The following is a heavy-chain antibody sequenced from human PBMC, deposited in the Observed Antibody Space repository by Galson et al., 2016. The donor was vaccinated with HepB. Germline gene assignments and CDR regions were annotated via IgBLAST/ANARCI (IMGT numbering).Heavy chain of an antibody. Sequence: SLRLSCAASGFTFSMYAFHWVRQVPGKGLESVAIISHDGNSKYYAESVGGRFSVARDTPKTTLFLEMNSLQVDDAAVYFCARGACTFGVCHPYYYRLEVWGQGTTVTVSS. V-gene: IGHV3-30*04. CDR2: ISHDGNSK. CDR1: GFTFSMYA. D-gene: IGHD2-8*01. CDR3: ARGACTFGVCHPYYYRLEV. J-gene: IGHJ6*02.